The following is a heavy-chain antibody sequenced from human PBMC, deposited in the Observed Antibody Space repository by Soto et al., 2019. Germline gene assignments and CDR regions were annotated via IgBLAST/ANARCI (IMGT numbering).Heavy chain of an antibody. V-gene: IGHV4-4*07. Sequence: AEPLSLPCTVSRASIYTHSCTWIGQPAGTGLQWICHIYSSGIANYSPSLKSRVSMSVDSSKNQISLKLRSVTAADTAVYYCASGVGANNXWGQGTRVTVSX. CDR2: IYSSGIA. D-gene: IGHD1-26*01. CDR3: ASGVGANNX. J-gene: IGHJ4*02. CDR1: RASIYTHS.